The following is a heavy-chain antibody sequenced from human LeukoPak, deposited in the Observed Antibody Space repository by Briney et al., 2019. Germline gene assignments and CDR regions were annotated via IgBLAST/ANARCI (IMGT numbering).Heavy chain of an antibody. V-gene: IGHV4-39*07. D-gene: IGHD5/OR15-5a*01. CDR3: AKGNPFYDY. J-gene: IGHJ4*02. CDR2: IYTSGST. CDR1: GGSISSNNYY. Sequence: SETLSLTCTVSGGSISSNNYYWGWIRQPPGKGLEWIGNIYTSGSTYYSPSLKSRVIISLDTSKNQFSLTLSSVTAADTAVYYCAKGNPFYDYWGQGTLDTVSS.